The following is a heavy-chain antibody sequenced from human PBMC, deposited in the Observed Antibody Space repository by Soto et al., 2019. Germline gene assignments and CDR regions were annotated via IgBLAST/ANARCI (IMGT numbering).Heavy chain of an antibody. Sequence: EVQLVESGGGLVKPGGSLRLSCAASGFTFSNAWMSWVRQAPGKGLEWVGRIKSKTDGGTTDYAAPVKGRFTISRDDSKNTLYLQMNSLKTEDTAVYYCTTNPTYYDILTGYYREDYFDYWGQGTLVTVSS. J-gene: IGHJ4*02. CDR2: IKSKTDGGTT. CDR1: GFTFSNAW. CDR3: TTNPTYYDILTGYYREDYFDY. D-gene: IGHD3-9*01. V-gene: IGHV3-15*01.